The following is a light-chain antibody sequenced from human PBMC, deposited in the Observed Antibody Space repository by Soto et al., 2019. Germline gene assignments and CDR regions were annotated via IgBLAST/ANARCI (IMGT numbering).Light chain of an antibody. CDR3: QQYNSYSRYT. CDR1: QRISSW. V-gene: IGKV1-5*01. CDR2: DAS. J-gene: IGKJ2*01. Sequence: DIQMTQSPSTLSASVGDRVTITCRASQRISSWLAWYQQKPGKAPKLLIYDASSLEIGVPSRFSGSGSGTEFTLTIISLQPDDFATYYCQQYNSYSRYTFGQGTKLEIK.